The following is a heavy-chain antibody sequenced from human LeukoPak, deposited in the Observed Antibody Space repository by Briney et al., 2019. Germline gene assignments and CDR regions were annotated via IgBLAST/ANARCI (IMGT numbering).Heavy chain of an antibody. Sequence: GGSLRLSCAASGFNFNNHDMHWVRQVPGKGLEWVSALGSAGDTYYPDSVRGRFTISKETAKNSLYLQMTSLRDEDTAVYYCVRGRRSYGFDHWGQGTLVTVSS. D-gene: IGHD3-16*01. J-gene: IGHJ4*02. CDR1: GFNFNNHD. V-gene: IGHV3-13*01. CDR2: LGSAGDT. CDR3: VRGRRSYGFDH.